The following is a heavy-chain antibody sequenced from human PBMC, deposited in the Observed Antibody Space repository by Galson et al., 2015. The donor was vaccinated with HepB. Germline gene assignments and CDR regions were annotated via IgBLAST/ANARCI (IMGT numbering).Heavy chain of an antibody. CDR3: ARHFGAALSNNWFDP. Sequence: SLRLSCAASGFMFGDYSMHWVRQAPGKGLEWVAFITHDGSHIYYLDSVKGRFTISRDNSKSTLYLELSSLRPEDTAFYYCARHFGAALSNNWFDPWGQGTLVTVSS. J-gene: IGHJ5*02. D-gene: IGHD4/OR15-4a*01. V-gene: IGHV3-30-3*01. CDR1: GFMFGDYS. CDR2: ITHDGSHI.